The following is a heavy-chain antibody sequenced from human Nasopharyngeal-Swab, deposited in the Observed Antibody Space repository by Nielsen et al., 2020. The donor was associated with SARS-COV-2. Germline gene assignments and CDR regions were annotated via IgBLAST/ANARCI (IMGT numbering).Heavy chain of an antibody. D-gene: IGHD2-21*02. Sequence: SDTLSLTCAGYGGSFSGYYWSWIRQPPGKGLEWIGEVNHSGSTHYNPSLKSRVTISVDTSNNQFSLKLSSVTAADTALYYCARAGDLTAYYSYYMDVWGNGTTVTVSS. CDR3: ARAGDLTAYYSYYMDV. V-gene: IGHV4-34*01. CDR1: GGSFSGYY. CDR2: VNHSGST. J-gene: IGHJ6*03.